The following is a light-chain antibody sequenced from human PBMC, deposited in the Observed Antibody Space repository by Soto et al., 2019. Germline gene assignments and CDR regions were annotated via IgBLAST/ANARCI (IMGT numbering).Light chain of an antibody. CDR1: QGIRSA. Sequence: AIQLTQSPSSLSASVGDGVTITCRASQGIRSALGWYQHNPGKAPKLLIYAASTLQSGVPSRFSGSGSGPDFTLTISRLEPEDFATYYCLQDFSYFWASGQGTKV. V-gene: IGKV1-6*01. CDR3: LQDFSYFWA. CDR2: AAS. J-gene: IGKJ1*01.